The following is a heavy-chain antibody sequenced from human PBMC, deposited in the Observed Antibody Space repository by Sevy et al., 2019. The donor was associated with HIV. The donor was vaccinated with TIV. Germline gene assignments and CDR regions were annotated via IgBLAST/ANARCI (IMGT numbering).Heavy chain of an antibody. J-gene: IGHJ3*02. CDR2: MNPNSGNT. V-gene: IGHV1-8*01. CDR3: ARAGITIFGVVSAFDI. Sequence: ASVKVSCKASGYTFTSYDINWVRQATGQGLEWMGWMNPNSGNTGYAQKFQGRVTMTRNTSISTAYMELSSLRSEDTAVYYCARAGITIFGVVSAFDIWGQGTMVTVSS. D-gene: IGHD3-3*01. CDR1: GYTFTSYD.